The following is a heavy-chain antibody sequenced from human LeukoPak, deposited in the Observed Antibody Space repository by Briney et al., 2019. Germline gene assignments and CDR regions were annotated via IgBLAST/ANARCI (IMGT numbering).Heavy chain of an antibody. CDR1: GFTFSSYA. D-gene: IGHD3-16*01. V-gene: IGHV3-23*01. J-gene: IGHJ4*02. Sequence: GGSLRLSCAASGFTFSSYAMSWVRQAPGKGLEWVSAISGSGGSTYYADSVKGRFTISRDNSKNTLYLQMNSLRAEYTAVYYCAKFWGSSLSFDYGGQETLVTVSS. CDR2: ISGSGGST. CDR3: AKFWGSSLSFDY.